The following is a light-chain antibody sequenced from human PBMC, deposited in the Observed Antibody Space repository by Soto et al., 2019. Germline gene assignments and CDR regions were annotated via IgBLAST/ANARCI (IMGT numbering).Light chain of an antibody. CDR2: GAS. CDR3: HQYGTSPLT. CDR1: QSVSSSY. V-gene: IGKV3-20*01. J-gene: IGKJ4*01. Sequence: EVVLTLSPGPVSLSPGERATLSCRASQSVSSSYLAWYQQKPGQSPRLLMYGASSRATGVPDRFSGSGSGTDFTLTISRLEPEDFAVYYCHQYGTSPLTFGGGTKVDIK.